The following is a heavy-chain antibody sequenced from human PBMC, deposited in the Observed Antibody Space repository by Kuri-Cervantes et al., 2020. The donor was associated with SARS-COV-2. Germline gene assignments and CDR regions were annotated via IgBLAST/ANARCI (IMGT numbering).Heavy chain of an antibody. Sequence: SVKVSCKACGCTFSSYAISWVRHAPGQGLEWMGGIIPSFGTANYAQKFQGRVTITADKSTSTAYMELSSLRSEDTAVYYCTRRVRGEWLSQYYFDYWGQGTLVTVSS. J-gene: IGHJ4*02. CDR3: TRRVRGEWLSQYYFDY. D-gene: IGHD3-3*01. CDR2: IIPSFGTA. CDR1: GCTFSSYA. V-gene: IGHV1-69*06.